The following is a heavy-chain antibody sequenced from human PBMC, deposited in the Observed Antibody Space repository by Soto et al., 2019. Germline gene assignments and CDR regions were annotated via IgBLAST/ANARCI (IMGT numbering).Heavy chain of an antibody. CDR1: GFTFSSYA. V-gene: IGHV3-23*01. Sequence: EVQLLESGGGLVQPGGSLRLSCAASGFTFSSYAMSWVRQAPGKELEWVSAISGSGGSTYYADSVKGRFTISRDNSKNTLYLQMNSLRAEDTAVYCCAKTTSGNLRGLFDYWGQGTLVTVSS. CDR3: AKTTSGNLRGLFDY. CDR2: ISGSGGST. D-gene: IGHD1-1*01. J-gene: IGHJ4*02.